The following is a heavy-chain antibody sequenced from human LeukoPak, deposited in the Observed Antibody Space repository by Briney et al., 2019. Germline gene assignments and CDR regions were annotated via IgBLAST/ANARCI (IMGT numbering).Heavy chain of an antibody. J-gene: IGHJ3*01. CDR3: ARPSPPLVT. CDR1: GGSFSGYY. Sequence: SETLSLTCAVYGGSFSGYYWNWIRQPPGKGLEWIGEINHGGSANYNPSLKSRVTISVDTSKNQFSLKLSSVTAADTAVYYCARPSPPLVTWGQGTMVTVSS. CDR2: INHGGSA. D-gene: IGHD2-15*01. V-gene: IGHV4-34*01.